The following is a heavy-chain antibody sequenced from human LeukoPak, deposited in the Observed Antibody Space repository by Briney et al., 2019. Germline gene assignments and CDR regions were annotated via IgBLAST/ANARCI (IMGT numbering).Heavy chain of an antibody. V-gene: IGHV3-30*02. CDR3: AKTYSSGWSPGDY. D-gene: IGHD6-19*01. CDR1: GFTFNNFG. J-gene: IGHJ4*02. CDR2: IRYDGSNK. Sequence: GGSLRLSCAASGFTFNNFGMHWVCQAPGKGLEWVAFIRYDGSNKYYADSVKGRFTISRDNSKNTLYLQMNSLRDEDTAVYYCAKTYSSGWSPGDYWGQGTLVTVSS.